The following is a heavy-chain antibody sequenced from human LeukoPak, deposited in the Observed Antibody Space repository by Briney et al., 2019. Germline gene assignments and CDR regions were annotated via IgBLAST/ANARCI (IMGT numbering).Heavy chain of an antibody. CDR3: ARDRNYAFDN. CDR2: IGISSGNT. CDR1: GFPFSDYS. V-gene: IGHV3-48*04. D-gene: IGHD1-7*01. J-gene: IGHJ4*02. Sequence: GGSLRLSCTASGFPFSDYSMNWVRQAPGKGLEWISYIGISSGNTKYADSVKGRFTISADNAKNSLYLQMNSLRVEDTAVYYCARDRNYAFDNWGQGTLVSVSS.